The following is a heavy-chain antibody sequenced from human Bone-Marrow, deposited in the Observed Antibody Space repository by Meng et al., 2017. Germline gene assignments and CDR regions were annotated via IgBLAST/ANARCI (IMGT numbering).Heavy chain of an antibody. CDR1: GGSISSGGYY. Sequence: SETLSLTCTVSGGSISSGGYYWTWIRQHPGKGLEWIGYIYYSGSTYYNPSLKSRLTISVDTSQNQFSLNLISVTAADTAVYYCARDRAGGTAAQFDYWGQGTLVTVSS. V-gene: IGHV4-31*03. J-gene: IGHJ4*02. D-gene: IGHD1-26*01. CDR2: IYYSGST. CDR3: ARDRAGGTAAQFDY.